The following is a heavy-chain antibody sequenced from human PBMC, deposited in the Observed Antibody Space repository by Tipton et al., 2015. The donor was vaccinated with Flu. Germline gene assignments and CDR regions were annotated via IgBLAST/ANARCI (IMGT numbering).Heavy chain of an antibody. Sequence: SLRLSCAASGFTFSSNAMTWVRRAPGKGLEWVSVISGSGGDTDYADSVKGRFTISRDNSKNTLYLQMKSLRAEDTAVYYCGKEKDLGAIDNWGQGTQVTVPS. CDR2: ISGSGGDT. CDR3: GKEKDLGAIDN. J-gene: IGHJ4*02. D-gene: IGHD1-26*01. V-gene: IGHV3-23*01. CDR1: GFTFSSNA.